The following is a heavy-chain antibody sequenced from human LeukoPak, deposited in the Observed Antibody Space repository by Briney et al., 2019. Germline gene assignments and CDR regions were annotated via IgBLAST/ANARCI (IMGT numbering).Heavy chain of an antibody. CDR3: ARHGPSRYSSGWDPDY. Sequence: SETLSLTCGVSGGSFNSDDYYWNWIRQPPGKGLEWIGSIYYSGSTYYNPSLKSRVTISVDTSKNQFSLKLSSVTAADTAVYYCARHGPSRYSSGWDPDYWGQGTLVTVSS. D-gene: IGHD6-19*01. CDR2: IYYSGST. J-gene: IGHJ4*02. CDR1: GGSFNSDDYY. V-gene: IGHV4-39*01.